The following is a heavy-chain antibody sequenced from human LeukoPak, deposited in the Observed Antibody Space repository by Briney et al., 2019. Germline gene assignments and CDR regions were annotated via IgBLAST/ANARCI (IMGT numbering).Heavy chain of an antibody. CDR1: GGSISSYY. D-gene: IGHD3-10*01. V-gene: IGHV4-59*08. CDR3: ARGLRWYYYGSGSYYNGVYYFDY. CDR2: IYYSGST. Sequence: SETLSLTCTVSGGSISSYYWSWIRQPPGKGLEWIGNIYYSGSTNYNASLKSRVTISVDTSKNQFSLKLSSVTAADTAVYYCARGLRWYYYGSGSYYNGVYYFDYWGQGTLVTVSS. J-gene: IGHJ4*02.